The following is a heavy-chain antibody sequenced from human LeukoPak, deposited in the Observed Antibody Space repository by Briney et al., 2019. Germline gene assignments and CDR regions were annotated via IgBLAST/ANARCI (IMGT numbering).Heavy chain of an antibody. CDR3: ARGWAAAGHFDY. CDR1: GGSISSNGYY. Sequence: SETLSLTCTVSGGSISSNGYYWGWIRQPPGKGLEWIGSVGYSGATYYKSSLRSRVTISVDTSKSRFSLKRTSVTPGYTPLYACARGWAAAGHFDYWGQGTLVTVSS. D-gene: IGHD6-13*01. V-gene: IGHV4-39*07. J-gene: IGHJ4*02. CDR2: VGYSGAT.